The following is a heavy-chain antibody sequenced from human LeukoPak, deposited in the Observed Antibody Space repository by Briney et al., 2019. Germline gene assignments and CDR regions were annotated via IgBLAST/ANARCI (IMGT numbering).Heavy chain of an antibody. CDR2: ISYDGIKK. J-gene: IGHJ4*02. CDR3: AREGYSYGYTAVDY. CDR1: GFTFSSYG. D-gene: IGHD5-18*01. Sequence: TGGSLRLSCAASGFTFSSYGMHWVRQAPGKGLEWVALISYDGIKKHYADSVKGRFTISGDTSKNTLYLQMNSLRAEDTAVYYCAREGYSYGYTAVDYWGQGTLVTVSS. V-gene: IGHV3-30*03.